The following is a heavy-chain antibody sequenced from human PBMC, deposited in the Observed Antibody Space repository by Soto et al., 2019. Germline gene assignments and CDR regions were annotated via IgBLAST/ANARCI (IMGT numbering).Heavy chain of an antibody. CDR3: ARAYGSGSRPPNWFDP. V-gene: IGHV1-69*02. D-gene: IGHD3-10*01. CDR1: GGTFSSYT. Sequence: ASVKVSCKASGGTFSSYTISWVRQAPGQGLEWMGRIIPILGIANYAQKFQGRVTITADKSTSTAYMELSSLRSEDTAVYYCARAYGSGSRPPNWFDPWGQGTLVTVSS. CDR2: IIPILGIA. J-gene: IGHJ5*02.